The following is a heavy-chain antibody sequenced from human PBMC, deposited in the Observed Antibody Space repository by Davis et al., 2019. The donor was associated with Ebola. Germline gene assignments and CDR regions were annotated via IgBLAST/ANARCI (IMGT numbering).Heavy chain of an antibody. J-gene: IGHJ4*02. CDR1: GDSVSSGG. CDR2: TYYTSKWND. CDR3: ARGWLRSKFDY. V-gene: IGHV6-1*01. D-gene: IGHD5-12*01. Sequence: PSETLSLTCAISGDSVSSGGWNWIRQSPSRGLEWLGRTYYTSKWNDDYAVSMKSRISINPDTSKNQLSLQVNSVTPEDTAVYYCARGWLRSKFDYWGRGTLVTVSS.